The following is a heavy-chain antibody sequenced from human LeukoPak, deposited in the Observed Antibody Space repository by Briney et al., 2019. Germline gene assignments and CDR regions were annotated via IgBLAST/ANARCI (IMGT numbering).Heavy chain of an antibody. CDR2: ISSSGTTI. Sequence: GGSLRLSCAASGLTFSDYYMSWIRQAPGKGLEWVSYISSSGTTIYYADSVKGRFTISRDNAKNSLYLQMNSLRAEDTAVYFCARWDSSGCLDYWGQGTLVTVSS. CDR3: ARWDSSGCLDY. J-gene: IGHJ4*02. V-gene: IGHV3-11*01. D-gene: IGHD3-22*01. CDR1: GLTFSDYY.